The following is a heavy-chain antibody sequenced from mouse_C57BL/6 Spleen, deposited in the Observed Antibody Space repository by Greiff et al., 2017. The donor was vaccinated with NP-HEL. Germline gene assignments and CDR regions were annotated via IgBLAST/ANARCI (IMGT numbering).Heavy chain of an antibody. V-gene: IGHV5-6*01. Sequence: EVKLVESGGDLVKPGGSLKLSCAASGFTFSSYGMSWVRQTPDKRLEWVATISSGGSYTYYPDSVKGRFTISRDNAKNTLYLQMSSLQSEDTAMYYCARLTGTDYFDYWGQGTTLTVSS. CDR2: ISSGGSYT. CDR1: GFTFSSYG. J-gene: IGHJ2*01. CDR3: ARLTGTDYFDY. D-gene: IGHD4-1*01.